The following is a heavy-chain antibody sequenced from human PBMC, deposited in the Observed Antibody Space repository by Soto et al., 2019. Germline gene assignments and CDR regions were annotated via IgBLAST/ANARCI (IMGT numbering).Heavy chain of an antibody. V-gene: IGHV4-59*08. J-gene: IGHJ4*02. CDR2: IYYSGST. D-gene: IGHD4-17*01. Sequence: SETLSLTCTVYGGCISSYYWSWIRQPPGKGLEWIGYIYYSGSTNYNPSLKSRVTISVDTSKNQFSLKLSSVTAADTAVYYCARRYGYSFDYWGQGTLVTVSS. CDR1: GGCISSYY. CDR3: ARRYGYSFDY.